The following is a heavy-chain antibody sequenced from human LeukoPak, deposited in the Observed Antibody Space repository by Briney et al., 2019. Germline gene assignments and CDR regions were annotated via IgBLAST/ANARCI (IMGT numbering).Heavy chain of an antibody. CDR3: ARVSSGWNDYYYDY. CDR1: GGSISSYY. D-gene: IGHD6-19*01. CDR2: IYYSGST. Sequence: PSETLSLTCTVSGGSISSYYWSWIRQPPGKGLERIGYIYYSGSTNYNPSLKSRATISVDTSKNQFSLKLSSVTAADTAVYYCARVSSGWNDYYYDYWGQGTLVTVSS. V-gene: IGHV4-59*01. J-gene: IGHJ4*02.